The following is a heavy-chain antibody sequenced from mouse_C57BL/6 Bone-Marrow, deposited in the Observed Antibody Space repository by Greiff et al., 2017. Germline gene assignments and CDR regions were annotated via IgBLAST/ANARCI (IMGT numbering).Heavy chain of an antibody. V-gene: IGHV14-4*01. CDR2: IDPENGDT. D-gene: IGHD6-5*01. J-gene: IGHJ4*01. CDR1: GFNIKDDY. CDR3: TTGSLYYYAMDY. Sequence: DVQLVESGAELVRPGASVKLSCTASGFNIKDDYMHWVKQRPEQGLEWIGWIDPENGDTEYASKFQGKATITADPSSNTAYLQLSSLTSEDTAVYYCTTGSLYYYAMDYWGQGTSVTVSS.